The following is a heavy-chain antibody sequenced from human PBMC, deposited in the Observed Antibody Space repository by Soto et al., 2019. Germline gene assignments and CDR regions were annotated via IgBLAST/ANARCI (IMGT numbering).Heavy chain of an antibody. Sequence: PGGSLRLSCAASGFTCSSYCMHWVRQAPGKGLEWVAVIWYDGSNKYYADSVKSRFTISRDNSKNTLYLQMNSLRAEDTAVYYCAREANPQQLTPFDYWGQGTMVKISS. CDR1: GFTCSSYC. CDR3: AREANPQQLTPFDY. CDR2: IWYDGSNK. V-gene: IGHV3-33*01. D-gene: IGHD6-13*01. J-gene: IGHJ4*02.